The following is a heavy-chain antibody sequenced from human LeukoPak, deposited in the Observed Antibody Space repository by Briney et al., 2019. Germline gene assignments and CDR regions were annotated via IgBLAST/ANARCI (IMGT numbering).Heavy chain of an antibody. J-gene: IGHJ4*02. CDR3: ARDPGFGEIY. CDR2: VSYSGST. D-gene: IGHD3-10*01. Sequence: SETLSLTCTVSGGSVSSGSYYWSWIRQPPGKGLEWIGYVSYSGSTNYNPSLKSRVTISVDTSKNQFSLKLSSVTAADTAVYYCARDPGFGEIYWGQGTLVTVSS. V-gene: IGHV4-61*01. CDR1: GGSVSSGSYY.